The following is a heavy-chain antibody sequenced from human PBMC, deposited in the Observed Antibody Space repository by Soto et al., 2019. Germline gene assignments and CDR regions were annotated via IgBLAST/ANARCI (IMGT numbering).Heavy chain of an antibody. V-gene: IGHV1-69*02. CDR3: SLGTGAAETFDI. D-gene: IGHD6-13*01. J-gene: IGHJ3*02. CDR2: ILPMLDIT. Sequence: QVQLVQSGAEVKKPGSSVKVSCKASGGTFSTYTVVWVRQAPGQGLEWVGRILPMLDITNSAQSFQGRVTMTADKSTNTAYLELTRLRSDDTAVYFCSLGTGAAETFDIWGRGTMVTVSS. CDR1: GGTFSTYT.